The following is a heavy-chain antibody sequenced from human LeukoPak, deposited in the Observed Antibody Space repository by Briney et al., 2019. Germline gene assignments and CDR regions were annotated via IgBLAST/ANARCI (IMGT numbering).Heavy chain of an antibody. D-gene: IGHD2-8*02. V-gene: IGHV3-9*03. Sequence: GRSLRLSCAASGFTFDDYAMHRVRQAPGEGLEWVSGISWNSVTIVYADSVKGRFTISRDNAKNSLYLQMNSLRAEDMALYYCAKDEFVASDFTGAFDIWGQGTMVTVSS. J-gene: IGHJ3*02. CDR3: AKDEFVASDFTGAFDI. CDR2: ISWNSVTI. CDR1: GFTFDDYA.